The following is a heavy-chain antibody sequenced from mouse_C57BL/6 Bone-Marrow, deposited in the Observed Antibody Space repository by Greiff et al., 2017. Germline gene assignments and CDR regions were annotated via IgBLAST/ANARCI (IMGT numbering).Heavy chain of an antibody. CDR2: IYPGDGDT. Sequence: VQLQQSGPELVKPGASVKISCTASGYAFSSSWMNWVKQRPGKGLEWIGRIYPGDGDTNYNGKFQGKGTLTADQSYSTAYMQLSSLTSEDSAVYICARSTNYSGSSYGYFDGWGTGTTVTVSS. D-gene: IGHD1-1*01. J-gene: IGHJ1*03. CDR3: ARSTNYSGSSYGYFDG. CDR1: GYAFSSSW. V-gene: IGHV1-82*01.